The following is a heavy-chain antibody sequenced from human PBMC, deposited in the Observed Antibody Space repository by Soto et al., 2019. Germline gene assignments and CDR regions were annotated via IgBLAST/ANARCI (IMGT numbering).Heavy chain of an antibody. J-gene: IGHJ4*02. D-gene: IGHD3-9*01. V-gene: IGHV4-39*01. CDR2: IYYRGNT. CDR3: ARLEGLATISYYFDY. Sequence: QLQLQESGPGLVKPSETLSLTCSVSGDSINSDNYYWGWIRQPPGKGLEWIGSIYYRGNTYYNPSLKTRVTISLDKSKSQFSLKLNSVTDADSAVYFCARLEGLATISYYFDYWGQGTLVTVSS. CDR1: GDSINSDNYY.